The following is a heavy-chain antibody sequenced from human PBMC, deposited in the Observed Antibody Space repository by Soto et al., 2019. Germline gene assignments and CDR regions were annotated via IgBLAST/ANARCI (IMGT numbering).Heavy chain of an antibody. J-gene: IGHJ4*02. CDR1: GGSISSSSYY. Sequence: PSETLSLTCTVSGGSISSSSYYWGWIRQPPGKGLEWIGSIYYSGSTYYNPSLKSRVTISVDTSKNQFSLKLSSVTAADTAVYYCARRSRVSSSWYIDYWGQGTLVTVS. V-gene: IGHV4-39*01. CDR2: IYYSGST. D-gene: IGHD6-13*01. CDR3: ARRSRVSSSWYIDY.